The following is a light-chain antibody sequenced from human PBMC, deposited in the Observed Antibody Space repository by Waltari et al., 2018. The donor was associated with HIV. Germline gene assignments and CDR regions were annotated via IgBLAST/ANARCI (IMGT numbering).Light chain of an antibody. V-gene: IGLV2-23*02. Sequence: QSALTQPASVSGSPGQSITISCTGTSSDIGTYDLVSWYQQHPGKAPKPNMYEVSERPSGVSNRVSASKSGNTASLTISGLQAEDETDYYCCSYGGSSTYVVFGGGTKVTVL. J-gene: IGLJ2*01. CDR2: EVS. CDR3: CSYGGSSTYVV. CDR1: SSDIGTYDL.